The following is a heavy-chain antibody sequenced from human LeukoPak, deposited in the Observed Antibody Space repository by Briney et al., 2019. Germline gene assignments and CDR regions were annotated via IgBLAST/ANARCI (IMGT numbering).Heavy chain of an antibody. V-gene: IGHV1-18*04. J-gene: IGHJ6*02. D-gene: IGHD1-26*01. CDR2: ISAYNGNT. Sequence: GASVKVSCKASGYTFTGYYMHWVRQAPGQGLGWMGWISAYNGNTNYAQKLQGRVTMTTDTSTSTAYMELRSLRSDDTAVYYCARDQRVYSGSYYVFPYYYGMDVWGQGTTVTVSS. CDR1: GYTFTGYY. CDR3: ARDQRVYSGSYYVFPYYYGMDV.